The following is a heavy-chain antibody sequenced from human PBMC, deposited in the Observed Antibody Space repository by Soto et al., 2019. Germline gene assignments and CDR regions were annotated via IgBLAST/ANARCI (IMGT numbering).Heavy chain of an antibody. V-gene: IGHV3-21*01. CDR2: ISSSSSYI. CDR3: ARDWGLGYCSSTSCPSMDV. D-gene: IGHD2-2*01. J-gene: IGHJ6*02. Sequence: GGSLRLSCAASGFTFSSYSMNWVRQAPGKGLEWVSSISSSSSYIYYADSVKGRFTISRDNAKNSLYLQMNSLRAEDTAVYYCARDWGLGYCSSTSCPSMDVWGQGTTVTVSS. CDR1: GFTFSSYS.